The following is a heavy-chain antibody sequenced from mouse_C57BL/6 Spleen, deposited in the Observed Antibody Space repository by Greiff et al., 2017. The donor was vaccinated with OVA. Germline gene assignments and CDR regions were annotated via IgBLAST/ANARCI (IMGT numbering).Heavy chain of an antibody. CDR2: INPGSGGT. V-gene: IGHV1-54*01. Sequence: QVQLQQSGAELVRPGTSVKVSCKASGYAFTNYLIEWVKQRPGQGLEWIGVINPGSGGTNYNEKFKGKATLTADKSSSTAYMQLSSLTSEDSAVYYCAREGAGYYYAMDYWGQGTSVTVSS. CDR3: AREGAGYYYAMDY. J-gene: IGHJ4*01. CDR1: GYAFTNYL.